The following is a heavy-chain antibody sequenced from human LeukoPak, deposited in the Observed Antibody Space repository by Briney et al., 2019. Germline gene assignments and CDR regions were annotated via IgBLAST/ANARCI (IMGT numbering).Heavy chain of an antibody. D-gene: IGHD2-15*01. V-gene: IGHV4-59*01. J-gene: IGHJ4*02. CDR1: GASISIYY. CDR3: ARDQGGPFDY. Sequence: SETLSLTCTVPGASISIYYWTWIRQPPGKGLEWIGYMYYSGSTSYNPSLKSRVSMSVDTSKNQFSLNLRSVTAADTAVYYCARDQGGPFDYWGQGTLVTVSS. CDR2: MYYSGST.